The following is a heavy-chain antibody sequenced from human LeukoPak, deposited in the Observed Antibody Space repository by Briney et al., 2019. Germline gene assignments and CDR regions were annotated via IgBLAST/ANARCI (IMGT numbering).Heavy chain of an antibody. CDR2: ISTYNGNT. Sequence: WASVKVSYKTSGYTFTSYGISWVRQAPGQGLEWMGWISTYNGNTIYAQKLQGRVTMTTDTSTSTAYMELRSLTSDDTAMYYCARVRYQILEYFDYWGQGTLVTVSS. J-gene: IGHJ4*02. CDR3: ARVRYQILEYFDY. D-gene: IGHD3-9*01. CDR1: GYTFTSYG. V-gene: IGHV1-18*01.